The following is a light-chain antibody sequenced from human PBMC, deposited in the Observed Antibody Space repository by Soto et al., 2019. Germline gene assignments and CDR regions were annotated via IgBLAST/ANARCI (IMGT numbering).Light chain of an antibody. CDR1: ISYICVYNY. CDR2: DVS. CDR3: SSYTSSSTVV. V-gene: IGLV2-14*03. Sequence: QSVXTQPASMSGSPGQSITISLKRTISYICVYNYVSWYQQHPGKGPKLMIYDVSSRPSGVSHRFSGYKSGDTASLTISGLQAEDEADYYCSSYTSSSTVVFGGGTKVTXL. J-gene: IGLJ2*01.